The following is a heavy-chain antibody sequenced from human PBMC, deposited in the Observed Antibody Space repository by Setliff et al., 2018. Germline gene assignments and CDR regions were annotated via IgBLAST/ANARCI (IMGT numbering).Heavy chain of an antibody. J-gene: IGHJ4*02. V-gene: IGHV4-39*02. Sequence: PSETLSLTCTVSGGSISSGSYYWGRIRQPPGKGLEWIGSIYYSGSTNYNPSLRTRVSISVDTSKNHFSLRLSSVTAADTAVYYCLRIRLVPHGHSWGQGTLVTVSS. CDR1: GGSISSGSYY. D-gene: IGHD2-15*01. CDR2: IYYSGST. CDR3: LRIRLVPHGHS.